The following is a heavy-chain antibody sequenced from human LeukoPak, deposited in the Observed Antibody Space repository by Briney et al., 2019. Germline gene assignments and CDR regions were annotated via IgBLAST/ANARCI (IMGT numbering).Heavy chain of an antibody. Sequence: PGGSLRLSCAASGFTFSSYEMNWVRQAPGKGLEGVSYISSRGSTIYYADSVKGRFTISRDNAKNSLYLQMKTLRAEDTAVYYCATSRGSSYGYRALELPPSPVDWGQGTLVTVSS. V-gene: IGHV3-48*03. CDR1: GFTFSSYE. D-gene: IGHD5-18*01. CDR3: ATSRGSSYGYRALELPPSPVD. CDR2: ISSRGSTI. J-gene: IGHJ4*02.